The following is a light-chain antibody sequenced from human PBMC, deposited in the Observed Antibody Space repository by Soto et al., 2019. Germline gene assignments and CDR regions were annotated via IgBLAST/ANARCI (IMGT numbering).Light chain of an antibody. J-gene: IGKJ2*01. Sequence: EIVLRQSPGTLSLSPGERATVSCRASQSVPSSSLAWYQQKPGQGHRLLIYGTSRSATGIPDRFSGSGSGTDFTLTSSRLEPEDCEVYFCQQYGNSPTFGQGTKLHIK. V-gene: IGKV3-20*01. CDR2: GTS. CDR3: QQYGNSPT. CDR1: QSVPSSS.